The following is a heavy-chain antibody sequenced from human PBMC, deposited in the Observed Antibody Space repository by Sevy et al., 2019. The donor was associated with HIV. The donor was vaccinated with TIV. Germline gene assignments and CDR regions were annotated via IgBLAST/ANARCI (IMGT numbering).Heavy chain of an antibody. CDR1: GGSISSYY. D-gene: IGHD6-19*01. Sequence: SETLSLTCTVSGGSISSYYWSWIRQPAVKGLEWIGRIYTSGSTNYNPSLKSRVTMSVDTSKNQFSLKLSSVTAADTAVYYCARGLEYSSVSGASYYFDYWGQGTLVTVSS. CDR3: ARGLEYSSVSGASYYFDY. V-gene: IGHV4-4*07. CDR2: IYTSGST. J-gene: IGHJ4*02.